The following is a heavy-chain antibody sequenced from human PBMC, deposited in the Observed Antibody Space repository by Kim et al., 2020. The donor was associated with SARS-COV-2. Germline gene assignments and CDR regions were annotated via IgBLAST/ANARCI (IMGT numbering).Heavy chain of an antibody. V-gene: IGHV1-2*02. J-gene: IGHJ6*02. CDR2: INPNSGGT. CDR3: ARDDYGDSQINYYGMDV. D-gene: IGHD4-17*01. CDR1: GYTFTGYY. Sequence: ASVKVSCKASGYTFTGYYMHWVRQAPGQGLEWMGWINPNSGGTNYAQKFQGRVTMTRDTSISTAYMELSRLRSDDTAVYYCARDDYGDSQINYYGMDVWGQGTTVTVSS.